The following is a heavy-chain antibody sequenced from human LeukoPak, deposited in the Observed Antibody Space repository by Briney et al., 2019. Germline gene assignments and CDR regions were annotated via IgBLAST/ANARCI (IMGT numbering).Heavy chain of an antibody. D-gene: IGHD3-22*01. CDR1: GYTFTGYY. Sequence: ASVKVSCKTSGYTFTGYYMHWVRQAPGQGLEWMGWINPNSGGTNYAQKFQGRVTMTRDTSISTAYMELSRLRSDDTAVYYCATEEVVRGVSFFDPWGQGTLVTVSS. J-gene: IGHJ5*02. CDR2: INPNSGGT. V-gene: IGHV1-2*02. CDR3: ATEEVVRGVSFFDP.